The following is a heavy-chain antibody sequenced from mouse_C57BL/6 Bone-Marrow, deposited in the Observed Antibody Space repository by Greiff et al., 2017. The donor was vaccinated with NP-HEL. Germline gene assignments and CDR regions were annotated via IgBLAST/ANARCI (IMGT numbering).Heavy chain of an antibody. CDR1: GYTFTDYE. CDR2: IDPETGGT. J-gene: IGHJ2*01. Sequence: QVQLQQSGAELVRPGASVTLSCKASGYTFTDYEMHWVKQTPVHGLEWIGAIDPETGGTAYNQKFKGKAILTADKSSSTAYMELRSLTSEDSAVYYCTRGTLYLYFDYWGQGTTLTVSS. CDR3: TRGTLYLYFDY. V-gene: IGHV1-15*01. D-gene: IGHD5-1-1*01.